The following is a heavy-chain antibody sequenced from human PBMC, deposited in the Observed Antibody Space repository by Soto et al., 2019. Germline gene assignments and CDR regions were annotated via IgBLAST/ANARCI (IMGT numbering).Heavy chain of an antibody. CDR2: IWYDGSNK. V-gene: IGHV3-33*01. J-gene: IGHJ4*02. Sequence: GGSLRLSCAASGFTFSSYGMHWVRQAPGKGLEWVAVIWYDGSNKYYADSVKGRFTISRDNSKNTLYLQMNSLRAEDTAVYYCAREGYYDSSGYYPPRYFDYWGQGTLVTVSS. CDR1: GFTFSSYG. CDR3: AREGYYDSSGYYPPRYFDY. D-gene: IGHD3-22*01.